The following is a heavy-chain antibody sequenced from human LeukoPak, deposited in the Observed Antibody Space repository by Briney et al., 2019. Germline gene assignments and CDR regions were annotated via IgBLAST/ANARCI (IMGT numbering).Heavy chain of an antibody. D-gene: IGHD6-19*01. V-gene: IGHV4-30-4*08. Sequence: PSQTLSLTCTVSGGSISSGDYYWSWVRQPPGKGLEWIGEINHSGSTNYNPSLKSRVTISVDTSKNQFSLKLSSVTAADTAVYYCARGSVAGSRGVDYWGQGTLVTVSS. CDR2: INHSGST. CDR1: GGSISSGDYY. CDR3: ARGSVAGSRGVDY. J-gene: IGHJ4*02.